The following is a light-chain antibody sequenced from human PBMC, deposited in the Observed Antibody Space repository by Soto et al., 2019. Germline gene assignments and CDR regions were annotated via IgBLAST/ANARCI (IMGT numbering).Light chain of an antibody. J-gene: IGKJ1*01. CDR1: QGISSY. Sequence: DIEMTQSPSSLSASVGDRVTITCLASQGISSYLAWYQQRPGKAPKLLIYAASTLQSGVPSRFSGSGSGTEFTLTISSLQPDDFATYYCQQYNSYPWTFGQGRKVDI. CDR2: AAS. CDR3: QQYNSYPWT. V-gene: IGKV1-9*01.